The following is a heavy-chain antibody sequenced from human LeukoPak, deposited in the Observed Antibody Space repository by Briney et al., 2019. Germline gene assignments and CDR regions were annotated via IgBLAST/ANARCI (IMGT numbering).Heavy chain of an antibody. CDR3: ANWGGVGSSSWYFGPFDY. Sequence: GGSLRLSCAASGFIFGNYAMSWVRQAPAKGLEWVSTISAGGDRTHYADSVKGRFTISRDNSKNTLFLQMNSLRVEDTAVYYCANWGGVGSSSWYFGPFDYWGQGTLATVSS. V-gene: IGHV3-23*01. CDR2: ISAGGDRT. CDR1: GFIFGNYA. J-gene: IGHJ4*02. D-gene: IGHD6-13*01.